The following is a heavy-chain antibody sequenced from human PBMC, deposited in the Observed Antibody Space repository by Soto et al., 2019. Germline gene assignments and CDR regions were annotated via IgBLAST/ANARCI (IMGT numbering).Heavy chain of an antibody. CDR3: AREYSRSSD. V-gene: IGHV3-7*01. D-gene: IGHD6-6*01. CDR2: IKQDGSEK. Sequence: EVQLVESGGGLVQPGGSLRLSCAASGFPFRDYWMTWVRQAPGKGLEWVANIKQDGSEKYVDSVKGRFTISRDNAKNSLYLQRNSLRAEDTAMYYCAREYSRSSDWGQGTLVTVSS. CDR1: GFPFRDYW. J-gene: IGHJ4*02.